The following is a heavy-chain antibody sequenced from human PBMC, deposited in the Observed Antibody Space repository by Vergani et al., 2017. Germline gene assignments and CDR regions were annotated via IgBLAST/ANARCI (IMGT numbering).Heavy chain of an antibody. V-gene: IGHV3-23*01. CDR2: ISSDGGST. D-gene: IGHD3-22*01. CDR1: GFTFRTYA. J-gene: IGHJ4*02. CDR3: AGPQGTSAYYDGGFDY. Sequence: EVQLLESGGGLVQPGGSLRLSCAASGFTFRTYAMTWVRQAPGKGLEWVSTISSDGGSTYYADSVKGRFTISRDNSKNTLSLQMNSLTAEDTAIYYCAGPQGTSAYYDGGFDYWGQGILVTVSS.